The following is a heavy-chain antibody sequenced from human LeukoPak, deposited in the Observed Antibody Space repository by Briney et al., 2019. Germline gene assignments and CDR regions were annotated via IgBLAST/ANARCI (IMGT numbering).Heavy chain of an antibody. V-gene: IGHV3-23*01. CDR3: AKGIYDMDV. CDR1: GFTLSSYA. CDR2: ISGSSRST. J-gene: IGHJ6*02. Sequence: PGGSLRLSCAASGFTLSSYAMSWVRQAPGKGLEWVSTISGSSRSTYYADSVKGRFAISRDNSKNTLYLQMNSLRAEDAAVYFCAKGIYDMDVWGQGTTVTVSS.